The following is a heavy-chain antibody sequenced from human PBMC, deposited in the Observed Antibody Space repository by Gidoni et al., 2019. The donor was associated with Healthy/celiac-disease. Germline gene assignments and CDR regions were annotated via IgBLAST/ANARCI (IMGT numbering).Heavy chain of an antibody. J-gene: IGHJ4*02. D-gene: IGHD4-17*01. Sequence: QLQLQESGPGLVMPSETLSLTCTVSGGSISSSSYSWGWIRQPPGKGLEWIGSIYYSGSTYYNPSLKARVTISVDTSKNQFSLKLSSVTAADTAVYYCARHRRATGTLEGDSFDYWGQGTLVTVSS. CDR2: IYYSGST. V-gene: IGHV4-39*01. CDR1: GGSISSSSYS. CDR3: ARHRRATGTLEGDSFDY.